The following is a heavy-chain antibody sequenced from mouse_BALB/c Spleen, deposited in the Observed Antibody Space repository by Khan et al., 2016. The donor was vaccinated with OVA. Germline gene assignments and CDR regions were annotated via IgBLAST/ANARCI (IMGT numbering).Heavy chain of an antibody. J-gene: IGHJ3*01. D-gene: IGHD1-1*02. CDR1: GFTFSDYY. CDR2: ISDGGSST. CDR3: ARAGYGGFAY. V-gene: IGHV5-4*02. Sequence: EVELVESGGGLVKPGGSLKLSCAASGFTFSDYYMYWVRQTPEKRLEWVATISDGGSSTYYPDSVKGRFTISRDNAKNNLYLQMSSLQSEDTAIYYGARAGYGGFAYWGQGTLVTVSA.